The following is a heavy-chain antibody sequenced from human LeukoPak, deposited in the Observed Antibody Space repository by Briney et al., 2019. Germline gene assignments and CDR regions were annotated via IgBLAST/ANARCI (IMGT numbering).Heavy chain of an antibody. CDR2: ISSSSTSI. J-gene: IGHJ4*01. V-gene: IGHV3-21*01. CDR1: GFTFTSYT. Sequence: GGSLRLSGAASGFTFTSYTMHWVRQAPGKGLEWVSSISSSSTSIYYADSVKGRFTISRDNAKNSLFLQMNSLRAEDTAVYYCATGSGGRGVNFDYWGQGTLVTVSP. D-gene: IGHD3-10*01. CDR3: ATGSGGRGVNFDY.